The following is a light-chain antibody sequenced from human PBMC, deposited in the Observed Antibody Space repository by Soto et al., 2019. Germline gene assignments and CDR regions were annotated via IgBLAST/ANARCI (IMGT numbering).Light chain of an antibody. CDR1: SSDVGGFNY. V-gene: IGLV2-14*03. J-gene: IGLJ1*01. CDR3: NSYTSSSTYV. Sequence: QWTLAQPGSVSGFPGQSIIISCKGTSSDVGGFNYVSWYQQHPGKAPKLMIYDVTNRPSGDSYRFSGTKSGNTASLTISGIQVEDEDDYYCNSYTSSSTYVFRTGTKVTVL. CDR2: DVT.